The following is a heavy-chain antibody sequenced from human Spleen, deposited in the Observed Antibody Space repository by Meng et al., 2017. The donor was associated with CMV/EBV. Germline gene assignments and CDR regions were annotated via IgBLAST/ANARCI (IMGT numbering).Heavy chain of an antibody. CDR3: ARAHSGYDGPHYIDF. V-gene: IGHV1-69*05. CDR1: GGTFSSYA. J-gene: IGHJ4*02. D-gene: IGHD5-12*01. CDR2: IIPIFGTA. Sequence: SVKVSCKASGGTFSSYAISWVRQAPGQGLEWMGGIIPIFGTANYAQKFQGRVTITTDESTSTAYMELSSLRSEDTAVYYCARAHSGYDGPHYIDFWGQGTLVTVSS.